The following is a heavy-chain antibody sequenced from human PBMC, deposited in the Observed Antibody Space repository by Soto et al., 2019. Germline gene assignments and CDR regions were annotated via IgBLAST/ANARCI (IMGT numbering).Heavy chain of an antibody. J-gene: IGHJ4*02. V-gene: IGHV4-34*01. CDR1: GGSFSGYY. CDR2: INHSGST. D-gene: IGHD2-8*02. Sequence: PETLSLTCAAYGGSFSGYYSTWFRQPPGTGLEWIGEINHSGSTNYNPSLKSRVTISVDTSKNQFSLKLTSVTAADTAVYYCARDKITGLFDYWGQGTLVTVS. CDR3: ARDKITGLFDY.